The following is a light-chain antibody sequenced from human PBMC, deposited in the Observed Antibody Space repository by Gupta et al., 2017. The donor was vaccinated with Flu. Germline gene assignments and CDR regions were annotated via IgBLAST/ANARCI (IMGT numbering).Light chain of an antibody. CDR3: QQSSNWPLWT. CDR2: DAS. V-gene: IGKV3-11*01. J-gene: IGKJ1*01. CDR1: QSVSSY. Sequence: ATLSLSPGERATLSCRASQSVSSYLAWYQQKPGKAPRLLIYDASNRATGIPARFSGSGSGTDFTLTISSREPEDFAVYYCQQSSNWPLWTFGQGTKVEIK.